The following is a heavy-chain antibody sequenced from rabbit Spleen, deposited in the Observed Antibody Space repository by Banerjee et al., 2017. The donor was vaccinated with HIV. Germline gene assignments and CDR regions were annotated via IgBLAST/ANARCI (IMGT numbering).Heavy chain of an antibody. Sequence: QERLAESGGGLVQPEGSLTLTCTASGFSFSSSHDMCWVRQAPGKGLEWIACIRGSTSDKTYYASWAKGRFTISKTSSTTVTLQMTSLTAADTATYFCARLGHADYPYAYGLKLWGPGTLVTVS. CDR2: IRGSTSDKT. D-gene: IGHD6-1*01. CDR3: ARLGHADYPYAYGLKL. CDR1: GFSFSSSHD. V-gene: IGHV1S45*01. J-gene: IGHJ4*01.